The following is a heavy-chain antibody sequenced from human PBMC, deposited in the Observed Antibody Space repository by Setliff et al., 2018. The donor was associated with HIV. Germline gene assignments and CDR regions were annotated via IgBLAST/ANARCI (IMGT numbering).Heavy chain of an antibody. J-gene: IGHJ4*02. CDR2: ITWNSGSI. CDR3: AKGRYSSGWYYFGY. CDR1: GFTFSTYW. V-gene: IGHV3-9*03. Sequence: PGGSLRLSCAASGFTFSTYWMHWVRQAPGKGLEWVSGITWNSGSIAYADSVKGRFTISRDNAKNSLYLQMNSLRAEDMALYYCAKGRYSSGWYYFGYWGQGTLVTVSS. D-gene: IGHD6-13*01.